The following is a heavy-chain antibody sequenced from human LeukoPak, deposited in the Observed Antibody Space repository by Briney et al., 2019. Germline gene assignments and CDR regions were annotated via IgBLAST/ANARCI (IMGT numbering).Heavy chain of an antibody. CDR2: IYYSGST. D-gene: IGHD2-2*01. CDR3: ARDIVVVPAAAPARAFDI. J-gene: IGHJ3*02. Sequence: PSETLSLTCTVSGGSISSGGYSWSWIRQHPGKGLEWIGYIYYSGSTYYNPSLKSRVTISVDTSKNQFSLKLSSVTAADTAVYYCARDIVVVPAAAPARAFDIWGQGTMVTVSS. CDR1: GGSISSGGYS. V-gene: IGHV4-31*03.